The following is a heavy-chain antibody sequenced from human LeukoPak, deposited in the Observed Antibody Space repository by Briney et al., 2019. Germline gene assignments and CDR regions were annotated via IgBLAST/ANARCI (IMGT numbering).Heavy chain of an antibody. CDR1: GFTFSSYS. D-gene: IGHD2-2*01. Sequence: NPGGSLRLSCAASGFTFSSYSMNWVRQAPGKGLEWVSSISSSSSYIYYADSVKGRFTISRDNAKNSLYLQMNSLRAEDTAVYYCARDPGYCSSTSCYRAFDIWGQGTMVTVS. V-gene: IGHV3-21*01. CDR2: ISSSSSYI. CDR3: ARDPGYCSSTSCYRAFDI. J-gene: IGHJ3*02.